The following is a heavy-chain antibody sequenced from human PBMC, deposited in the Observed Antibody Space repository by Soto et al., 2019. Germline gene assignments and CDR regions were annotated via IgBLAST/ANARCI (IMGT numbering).Heavy chain of an antibody. J-gene: IGHJ4*02. D-gene: IGHD1-7*01. CDR2: IYYSGST. Sequence: SETLSLTCTVSGGSVSSGSYYWSWIRQPPGKGLEWIGYIYYSGSTNYNPSLKSRVTISVDTSKNQFSLKLSSVTAAETAVYYCARGGRLELTYYFDYWGQGTLVTVSS. CDR3: ARGGRLELTYYFDY. V-gene: IGHV4-61*01. CDR1: GGSVSSGSYY.